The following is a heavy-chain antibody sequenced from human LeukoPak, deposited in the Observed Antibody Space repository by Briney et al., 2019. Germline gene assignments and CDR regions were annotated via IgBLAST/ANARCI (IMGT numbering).Heavy chain of an antibody. J-gene: IGHJ4*02. Sequence: GGSLRLSCAASGFTFTTFWINWVRQAPGEGLVWVSLINTDGRTTTYAGSVKGRFTISRDNAKNTLYLQMNSLRAEDTAVYYCARDLHGSPDWWGQGTLVTVSS. V-gene: IGHV3-74*01. CDR2: INTDGRTT. CDR3: ARDLHGSPDW. CDR1: GFTFTTFW. D-gene: IGHD2-2*03.